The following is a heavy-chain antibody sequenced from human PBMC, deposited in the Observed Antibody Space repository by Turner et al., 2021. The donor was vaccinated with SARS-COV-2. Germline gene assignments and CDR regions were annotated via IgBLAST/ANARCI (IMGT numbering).Heavy chain of an antibody. V-gene: IGHV4-59*01. CDR3: AGVVPIGVYGSASYDHGMDV. Sequence: SLTCTVSGGSISSYYWSWIRQPPGKGLEWLGYIYYSGSTNYNPSLKRRFTISVDTSKNQFSLKLSSVTAADPAVDYCAGVVPIGVYGSASYDHGMDVWGQGTTVTVSS. J-gene: IGHJ6*02. CDR2: IYYSGST. CDR1: GGSISSYY. D-gene: IGHD3-10*01.